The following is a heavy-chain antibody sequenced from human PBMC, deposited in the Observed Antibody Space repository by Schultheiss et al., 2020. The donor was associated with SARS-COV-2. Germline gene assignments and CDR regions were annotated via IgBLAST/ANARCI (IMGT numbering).Heavy chain of an antibody. CDR3: ARADYYYYGMDV. CDR2: IIPIFGTA. CDR1: GGTFSSYA. V-gene: IGHV1-69*06. Sequence: SVKVSCKASGGTFSSYAISWVRQAPGQGLEWMGGIIPIFGTANYAQKFQGRVTITADKSTSTAYMELSSLRSEDTAVYYCARADYYYYGMDVWGQGTTVTVSS. J-gene: IGHJ6*02.